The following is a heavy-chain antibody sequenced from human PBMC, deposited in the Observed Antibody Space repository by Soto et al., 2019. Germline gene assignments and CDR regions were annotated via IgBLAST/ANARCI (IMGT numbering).Heavy chain of an antibody. D-gene: IGHD6-13*01. CDR2: ISDSGAGT. CDR3: AKGLSNGRWYAAD. V-gene: IGHV3-23*01. Sequence: EVHLLESGGGLVQPGESLRLSCGGSGFTFSSCVVTWVRQAPGKGLEWVSCISDSGAGTHYADSVKGRFAISRDNSKNTMYLQMNNLRAEDTGVYYCAKGLSNGRWYAADWGQGTLVTVSS. J-gene: IGHJ4*02. CDR1: GFTFSSCV.